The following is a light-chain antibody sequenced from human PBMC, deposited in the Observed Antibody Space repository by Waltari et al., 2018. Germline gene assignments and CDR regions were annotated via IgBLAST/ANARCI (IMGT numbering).Light chain of an antibody. J-gene: IGKJ2*01. CDR2: LGS. V-gene: IGKV2-28*01. CDR1: QSLLHSNGYNY. Sequence: DIVMTQSPLSLPVTPGEPASISCRSSQSLLHSNGYNYLDWYLQKPGHSPQLLIYLGSNRASGVPARFSGSGSGTDFTLKISRVEAEDVGVYYCMQALQTPYTFGQGTKLEIK. CDR3: MQALQTPYT.